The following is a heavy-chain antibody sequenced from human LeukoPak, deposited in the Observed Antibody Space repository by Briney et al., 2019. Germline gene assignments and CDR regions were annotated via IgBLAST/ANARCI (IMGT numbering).Heavy chain of an antibody. CDR2: INPNSGGT. D-gene: IGHD6-13*01. Sequence: ALVKVSCKASGYAFTGYYMHWVRQAPGQGLEWMGWINPNSGGTNYAQKFQGRVTMTRDTSISTAYMELSRLRSDDTAVYYCARAQGIAAAGISWFDPWGQGTLVTVSS. V-gene: IGHV1-2*02. J-gene: IGHJ5*02. CDR3: ARAQGIAAAGISWFDP. CDR1: GYAFTGYY.